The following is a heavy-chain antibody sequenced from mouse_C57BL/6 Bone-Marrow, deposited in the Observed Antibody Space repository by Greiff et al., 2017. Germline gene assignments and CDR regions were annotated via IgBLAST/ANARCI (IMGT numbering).Heavy chain of an antibody. CDR2: IDPENGDT. CDR1: GFNIKDDY. CDR3: TTGSSYFEV. D-gene: IGHD1-1*01. J-gene: IGHJ1*03. V-gene: IGHV14-4*01. Sequence: EVKLQESGAELVRPGASVKLSCTASGFNIKDDYMHWVQQRPEQGLEWIGWIDPENGDTESASKFQGKATITADTSSNTAYLQLSSLTSEDTAVYYCTTGSSYFEVWGTGTTVTVSS.